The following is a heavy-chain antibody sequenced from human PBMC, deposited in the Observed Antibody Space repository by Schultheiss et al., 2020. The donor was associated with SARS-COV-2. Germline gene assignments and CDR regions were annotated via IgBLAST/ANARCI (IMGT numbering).Heavy chain of an antibody. Sequence: GGSLRLSCAASGFTFSSYAMHWVRQAPGKGLEWVAVISYDGSNKYYADSVKGRFTISRDNSKNTLYLQMNSLRAEDTAVYYCARGGGISYYFDYWGQGTLVTVSS. CDR1: GFTFSSYA. D-gene: IGHD2/OR15-2a*01. J-gene: IGHJ4*02. CDR2: ISYDGSNK. V-gene: IGHV3-30*01. CDR3: ARGGGISYYFDY.